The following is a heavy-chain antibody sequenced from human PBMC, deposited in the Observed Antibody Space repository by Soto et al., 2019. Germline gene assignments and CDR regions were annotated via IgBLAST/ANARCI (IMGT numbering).Heavy chain of an antibody. CDR1: GFTFSSYA. CDR2: ISYDGSNK. D-gene: IGHD3-22*01. Sequence: GGSLRLSCAASGFTFSSYAMHWVRQAPGKGLEWVAVISYDGSNKYYADSVKGRFTISRDNSKNTLYLQMNSLRAEDTALYYCARGFGNYYDSSGYYKNVHPDPHYYFDYWGQGTLVTVSS. J-gene: IGHJ4*02. CDR3: ARGFGNYYDSSGYYKNVHPDPHYYFDY. V-gene: IGHV3-30-3*01.